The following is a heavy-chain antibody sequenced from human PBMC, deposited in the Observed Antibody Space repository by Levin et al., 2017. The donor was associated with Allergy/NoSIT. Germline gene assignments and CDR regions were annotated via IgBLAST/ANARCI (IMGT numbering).Heavy chain of an antibody. CDR1: GYSFTTYW. Sequence: ASVKVSCKGSGYSFTTYWIGWVRQMPGKGLEWVGAIYPGDSETRYSPSFQGQVTISADKSITTAFLQWSSLKASDIGMYYCARQGSITAGAFDYWGQGTLVTVSS. J-gene: IGHJ4*02. D-gene: IGHD5-12*01. CDR2: IYPGDSET. CDR3: ARQGSITAGAFDY. V-gene: IGHV5-51*01.